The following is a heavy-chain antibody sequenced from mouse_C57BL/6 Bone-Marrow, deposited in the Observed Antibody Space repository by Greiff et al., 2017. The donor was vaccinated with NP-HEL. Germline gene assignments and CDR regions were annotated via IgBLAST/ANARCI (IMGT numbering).Heavy chain of an antibody. CDR1: GFTFRNYW. CDR3: TGGEIAN. Sequence: EVKLMESGGGLVQPGGSMKPSCVPSGFTFRNYWMNWVRQSPEKGLEWVAQIRLKSDNYATHYAESVKGRFTISRDDSKSSVYLQMNNLRAEDTGIYYCTGGEIANWGQGTLVTVSA. CDR2: IRLKSDNYAT. V-gene: IGHV6-3*01. J-gene: IGHJ3*01.